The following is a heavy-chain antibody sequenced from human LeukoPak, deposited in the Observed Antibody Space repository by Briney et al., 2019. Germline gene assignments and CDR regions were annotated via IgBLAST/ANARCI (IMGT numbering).Heavy chain of an antibody. Sequence: GGSLRLSCAASGFTFDDYDMHWVRQAPGKGLEWVSLITGSGGNTNYADSVKGRFTISRNNSMNTPYLQVNTLRAADTAVYYCAKHYAGNSMGAFEIWGQGTMVTVSS. J-gene: IGHJ3*02. CDR3: AKHYAGNSMGAFEI. CDR2: ITGSGGNT. D-gene: IGHD4-23*01. V-gene: IGHV3-23*01. CDR1: GFTFDDYD.